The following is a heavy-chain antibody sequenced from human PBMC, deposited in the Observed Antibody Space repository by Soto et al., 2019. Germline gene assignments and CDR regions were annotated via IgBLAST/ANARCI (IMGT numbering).Heavy chain of an antibody. CDR2: IYYSGST. V-gene: IGHV4-59*01. CDR1: GGSISSYY. CDR3: ARPTYNSGSPFDY. Sequence: SETLSLTCTVSGGSISSYYWSWIRQPPGKGLEWIGYIYYSGSTNYNPSLKSRVTISVDTSKNQFSLKLSSVTAADTAAYYCARPTYNSGSPFDYWGQGTLVTVSS. J-gene: IGHJ4*02. D-gene: IGHD1-20*01.